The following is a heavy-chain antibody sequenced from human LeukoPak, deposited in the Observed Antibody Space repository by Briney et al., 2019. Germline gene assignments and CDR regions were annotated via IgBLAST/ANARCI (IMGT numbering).Heavy chain of an antibody. CDR3: ARHSRTYYDILAGPYGGYFDF. D-gene: IGHD3-9*01. V-gene: IGHV4-34*01. CDR1: GGSISSGGYS. J-gene: IGHJ4*02. CDR2: IKHSGST. Sequence: PSETLSLTCAVSGGSISSGGYSWSWIRQPPGKGLEWIGEIKHSGSTNYNPSLKSRVTISVDTSKNQFSLKLSSVTAADTAVYYCARHSRTYYDILAGPYGGYFDFWGQRTLVTVSS.